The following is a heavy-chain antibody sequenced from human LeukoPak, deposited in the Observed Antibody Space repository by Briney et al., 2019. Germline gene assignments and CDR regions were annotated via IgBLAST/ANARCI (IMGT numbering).Heavy chain of an antibody. CDR1: GFTFSSYW. Sequence: GGSLRLSCAASGFTFSSYWMHWVRQAPGKGLVWXSXINSDGSSTSYADSVKGRFTISRDNAKNTLYLQMNSLRAEDTAVYYCARVVYCSGGSYYFDYWGQGTLVTVSS. D-gene: IGHD2-15*01. CDR2: INSDGSST. CDR3: ARVVYCSGGSYYFDY. J-gene: IGHJ4*02. V-gene: IGHV3-74*01.